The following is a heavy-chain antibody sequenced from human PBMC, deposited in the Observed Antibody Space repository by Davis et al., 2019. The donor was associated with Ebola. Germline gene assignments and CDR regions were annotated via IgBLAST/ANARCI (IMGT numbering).Heavy chain of an antibody. J-gene: IGHJ6*02. CDR2: INPNSGGT. CDR3: ARADYGDYYGMDV. Sequence: ASVKVSCKASGYTFTGYYMHWVRQAPGQGLEWMGWINPNSGGTNYAQKFQGWVTMTRDTSISTAYMELSRLRSDDTAVYYCARADYGDYYGMDVWGQGTTVTVS. CDR1: GYTFTGYY. D-gene: IGHD4-17*01. V-gene: IGHV1-2*04.